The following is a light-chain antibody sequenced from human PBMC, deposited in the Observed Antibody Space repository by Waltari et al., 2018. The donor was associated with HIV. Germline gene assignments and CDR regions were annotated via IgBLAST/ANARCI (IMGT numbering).Light chain of an antibody. CDR1: QSVTSSF. J-gene: IGKJ4*01. Sequence: EIVSTQSPGTLSLSPGERATLSCRASQSVTSSFLSRYQQKPGQAPRLLIYGASSRATGIPDRFIGGGSGTDFTLTISRREPEDFAVYYCQQYGSSPLTFGGGTKVDIK. CDR2: GAS. CDR3: QQYGSSPLT. V-gene: IGKV3-20*01.